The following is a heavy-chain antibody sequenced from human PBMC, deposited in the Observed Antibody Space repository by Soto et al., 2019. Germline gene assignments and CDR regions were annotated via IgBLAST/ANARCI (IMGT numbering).Heavy chain of an antibody. CDR2: ITPICGTA. CDR1: GGTFSTST. V-gene: IGHV1-69*01. D-gene: IGHD3-22*01. Sequence: QVQLVQSGAEVKKAGSSVKVSCKASGGTFSTSTISWVRQAPGQGLEWMGGITPICGTASFAQKFQGRVTITADESTSTAYMELSSLRSEDTAMYYCARDGTLYDSSGYYYLYWGQGTLVTVSS. CDR3: ARDGTLYDSSGYYYLY. J-gene: IGHJ4*02.